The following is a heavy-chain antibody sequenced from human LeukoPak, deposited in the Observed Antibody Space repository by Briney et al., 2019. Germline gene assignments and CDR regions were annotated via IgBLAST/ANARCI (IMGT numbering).Heavy chain of an antibody. CDR1: GGSISSSSYY. V-gene: IGHV4-39*01. CDR3: ARINYYDILTGYHYFDY. CDR2: IYYSGST. Sequence: KASETLSLTCTVSGGSISSSSYYWGWIRQPPGKGLEWIGSIYYSGSTYYNPSLKSRVTISVDTSKNQFSLKLSSVTAADTAVYYCARINYYDILTGYHYFDYWGQGTLVTVSS. D-gene: IGHD3-9*01. J-gene: IGHJ4*02.